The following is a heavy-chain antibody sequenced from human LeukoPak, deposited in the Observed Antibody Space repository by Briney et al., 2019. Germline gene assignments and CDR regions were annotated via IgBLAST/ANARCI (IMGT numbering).Heavy chain of an antibody. CDR1: GFTFSSYA. J-gene: IGHJ4*02. Sequence: GGSLRLSCAASGFTFSSYAMRGVRQAPGKGLEWVSAISGSGGSTYYADSVKGRFTISRDNSKNTLYLQMNSLRAEDTAVYYCAKDLYGDYEDFDYWGQGTLVTVSS. V-gene: IGHV3-23*01. CDR3: AKDLYGDYEDFDY. D-gene: IGHD4-17*01. CDR2: ISGSGGST.